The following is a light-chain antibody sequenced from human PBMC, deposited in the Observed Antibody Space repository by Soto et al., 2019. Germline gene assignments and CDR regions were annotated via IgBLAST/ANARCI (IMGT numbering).Light chain of an antibody. CDR1: QSISRW. CDR2: KAS. J-gene: IGKJ1*01. Sequence: DSQMTQSPSALSASVGDRVTITCRASQSISRWLAWYQQKPGKVPKLLIYKASNLESGVPSRFSSSGFETEFTLTISSLQPEDFATYYCQQFETYTFRQGTKVDIK. CDR3: QQFETYT. V-gene: IGKV1-5*03.